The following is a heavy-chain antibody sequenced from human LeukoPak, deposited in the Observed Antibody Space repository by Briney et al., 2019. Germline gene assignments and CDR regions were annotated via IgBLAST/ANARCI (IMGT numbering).Heavy chain of an antibody. CDR1: GFTFSSYS. D-gene: IGHD6-19*01. J-gene: IGHJ4*02. CDR3: ARDREDIAVAGPGY. Sequence: PGGSLRLSCAASGFTFSSYSMNWVRQAPGKGLEWVSSISSGSSYIYYADSVKGRFTISRDNAKNSLYLQMNSLRAEDTAVYYCARDREDIAVAGPGYWGQGTLVTVSS. CDR2: ISSGSSYI. V-gene: IGHV3-21*01.